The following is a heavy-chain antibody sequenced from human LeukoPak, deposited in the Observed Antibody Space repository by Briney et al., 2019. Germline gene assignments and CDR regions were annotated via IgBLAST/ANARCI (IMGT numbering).Heavy chain of an antibody. Sequence: SETLSLTCTVSGAPMTSDYWSWIRQPPGKGLEWIGYVYHSGTTHYSPSLESRVTISMDTSKNQFSLKLRSVTAADTAVYYCARGSPVGNSWGQGTLVTVSS. CDR1: GAPMTSDY. V-gene: IGHV4-59*01. J-gene: IGHJ4*02. CDR3: ARGSPVGNS. D-gene: IGHD1-14*01. CDR2: VYHSGTT.